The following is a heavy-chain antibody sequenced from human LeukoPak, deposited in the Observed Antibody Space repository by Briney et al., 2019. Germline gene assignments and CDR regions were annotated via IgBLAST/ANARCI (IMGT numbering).Heavy chain of an antibody. V-gene: IGHV4-61*02. CDR2: FYISGST. D-gene: IGHD4-11*01. CDR3: AREGEYSNRLDP. J-gene: IGHJ5*02. Sequence: PSETLSLTCTVSGGSISSGSYYWSWIRQPAGKGLEWIGRFYISGSTDYNPSLKSRVTISIDTSKNQFSLKLSSVTAADTAVYYCAREGEYSNRLDPWGQGTLVTVSS. CDR1: GGSISSGSYY.